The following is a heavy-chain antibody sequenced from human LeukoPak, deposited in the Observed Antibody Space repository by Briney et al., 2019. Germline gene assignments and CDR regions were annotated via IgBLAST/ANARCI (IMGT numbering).Heavy chain of an antibody. CDR1: GFTFSGSG. J-gene: IGHJ4*02. CDR2: IRSKTDSYST. CDR3: AKPTLAQVVVSYFDY. Sequence: GGSLRLSCAASGFTFSGSGMEWVRQASGKGLEWVGRIRSKTDSYSTAYAASVKGRFTISRDESKNTAYLQMNSLKTDDTAVYYCAKPTLAQVVVSYFDYWGQGTLVTVSS. D-gene: IGHD2-21*01. V-gene: IGHV3-73*01.